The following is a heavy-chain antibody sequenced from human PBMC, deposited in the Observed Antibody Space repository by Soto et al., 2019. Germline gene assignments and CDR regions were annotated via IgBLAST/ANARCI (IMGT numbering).Heavy chain of an antibody. CDR1: GGTFTSYA. Sequence: QVQLMQSGAEVKKPGSSVKVSCKASGGTFTSYAISWVRQAPGQGPEWMGGMSTIFGTANYAQKFQGRVTITADGSTSTAYMELSSLRSEDTAVYYCERRRFSGTYDFDYWGQGTLVTVSS. CDR3: ERRRFSGTYDFDY. CDR2: MSTIFGTA. J-gene: IGHJ4*02. V-gene: IGHV1-69*01. D-gene: IGHD1-26*01.